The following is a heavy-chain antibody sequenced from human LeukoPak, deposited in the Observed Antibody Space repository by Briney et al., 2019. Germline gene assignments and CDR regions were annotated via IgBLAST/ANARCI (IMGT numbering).Heavy chain of an antibody. J-gene: IGHJ4*02. CDR2: VSYSGST. Sequence: SETLSLTCTVSGDSISDYYWSWVRQPPGKGLEWIGHVSYSGSTNYNPSLRGRITMSVDTSKNQFSLKQSSVTAADTAVYYCARGRYSWNYGVVFDYWGQGTLVTVSS. CDR1: GDSISDYY. V-gene: IGHV4-59*01. D-gene: IGHD1-26*01. CDR3: ARGRYSWNYGVVFDY.